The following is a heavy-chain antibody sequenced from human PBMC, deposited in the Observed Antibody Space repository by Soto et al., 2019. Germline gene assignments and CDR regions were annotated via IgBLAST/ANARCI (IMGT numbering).Heavy chain of an antibody. CDR1: GGSVSSGNW. V-gene: IGHV4-4*02. J-gene: IGHJ4*02. CDR3: ARHVAVPGTRGFEY. CDR2: TYHSGTT. Sequence: QVQLQESGPGLVKPSGTLSLTCAVSGGSVSSGNWWSWVRQPPGKGLEWIGETYHSGTTNYNPSLKSRVTISLDKSKNQISLNLRSVTAADTAVYYCARHVAVPGTRGFEYWGQGTLVTVSS. D-gene: IGHD6-19*01.